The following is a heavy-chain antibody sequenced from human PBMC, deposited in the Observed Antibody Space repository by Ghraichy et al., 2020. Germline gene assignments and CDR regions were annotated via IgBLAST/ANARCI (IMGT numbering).Heavy chain of an antibody. CDR2: IWYDGRSK. J-gene: IGHJ6*02. CDR1: GFTFNYYG. D-gene: IGHD2-2*02. CDR3: ARDLEVAAIRGYRGMDV. Sequence: GALRLSCAASGFTFNYYGMHWVRQAPGKGLEWVAFIWYDGRSKYYADSVKGRFAISRDNSRNTLYLQMDSLRAEDTAVYYCARDLEVAAIRGYRGMDVWGQGTTVTVSS. V-gene: IGHV3-33*01.